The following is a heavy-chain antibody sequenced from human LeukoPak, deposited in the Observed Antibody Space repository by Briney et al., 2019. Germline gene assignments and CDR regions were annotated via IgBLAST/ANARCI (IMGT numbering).Heavy chain of an antibody. CDR3: ARQSARHFDY. D-gene: IGHD6-6*01. CDR1: GGSISSYY. CDR2: IYYSGST. J-gene: IGHJ4*02. V-gene: IGHV4-59*08. Sequence: SETLSLTCTVSGGSISSYYWSWIRQPPGKGLEWIGYIYYSGSTNYNPSLKSRVTISVDTSKNQFSLKLSSVTAADTAVYYGARQSARHFDYWGQGTLVTVSS.